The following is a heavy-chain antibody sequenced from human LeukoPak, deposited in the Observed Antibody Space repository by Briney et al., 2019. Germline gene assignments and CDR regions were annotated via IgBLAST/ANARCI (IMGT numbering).Heavy chain of an antibody. D-gene: IGHD3-22*01. CDR3: ERDRSSGSHFDY. J-gene: IGHJ4*02. Sequence: ASVKVSCKASGGTFSSYAISWVRQAPGQGLEWRGRIIPIFGIANYAQKFQGRVTITADKSTSTAYMELSSLRSEDTAVYYCERDRSSGSHFDYWGQGTLVTVSS. CDR1: GGTFSSYA. V-gene: IGHV1-69*04. CDR2: IIPIFGIA.